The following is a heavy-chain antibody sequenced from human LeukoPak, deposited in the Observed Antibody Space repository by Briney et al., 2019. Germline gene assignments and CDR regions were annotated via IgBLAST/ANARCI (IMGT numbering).Heavy chain of an antibody. CDR1: GGSMSSYY. V-gene: IGHV4-59*01. Sequence: SETLSLTCTVSGGSMSSYYWSWMRQPPGKGLEWIGYIYSSGSTNYNPSLKSRVTISVDMSKNQFSLKLRSVTAADTAVYYCARTWDLLGWFDFWGQGALVTVSS. CDR2: IYSSGST. J-gene: IGHJ4*02. D-gene: IGHD1-26*01. CDR3: ARTWDLLGWFDF.